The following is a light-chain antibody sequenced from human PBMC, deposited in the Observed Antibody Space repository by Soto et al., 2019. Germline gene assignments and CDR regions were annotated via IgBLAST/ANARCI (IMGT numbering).Light chain of an antibody. CDR3: QSYDSSLSGFYV. J-gene: IGLJ1*01. Sequence: QSVLTQPPSVSGAPGQRVTISCTGSSSNIGAGYDVHWYQQLPGRAPKLLIYANSNRPSGVPDRFSGSRSRTSASLAITGLQAEDEADYSCQSYDSSLSGFYVFGTGTKLTVL. V-gene: IGLV1-40*01. CDR1: SSNIGAGYD. CDR2: ANS.